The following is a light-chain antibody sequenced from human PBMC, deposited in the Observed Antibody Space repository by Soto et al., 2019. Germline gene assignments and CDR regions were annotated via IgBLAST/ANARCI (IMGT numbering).Light chain of an antibody. Sequence: EIALTQSPATLSLSPGERATPSCRASQSVSNNLDWYQQKHGQASRILIYYASNRATDIPARFSCSGAGTDFSLNINSLEPEDFAGYYCQQRSNWPRTFGQGTKLEIK. CDR2: YAS. V-gene: IGKV3-11*01. J-gene: IGKJ2*01. CDR3: QQRSNWPRT. CDR1: QSVSNN.